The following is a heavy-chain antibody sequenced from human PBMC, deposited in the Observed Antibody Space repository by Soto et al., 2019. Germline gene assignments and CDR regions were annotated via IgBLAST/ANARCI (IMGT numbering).Heavy chain of an antibody. CDR1: GFTFSHHS. V-gene: IGHV3-64D*06. Sequence: PGGSLRLSCLGSGFTFSHHSLFWVRQPPGKGLQCVSSISGSGGNIYYAESVKGRFIISRDNSQNTLFLQMTSLTSEDSAVYYCVKLSGYCTGGSCFSYFDFWGQGA. J-gene: IGHJ4*02. CDR2: ISGSGGNI. CDR3: VKLSGYCTGGSCFSYFDF. D-gene: IGHD2-15*01.